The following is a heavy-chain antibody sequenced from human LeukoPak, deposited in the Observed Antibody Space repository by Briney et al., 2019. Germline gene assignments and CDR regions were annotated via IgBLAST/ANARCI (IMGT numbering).Heavy chain of an antibody. D-gene: IGHD1-14*01. Sequence: SQTLSLTCAISGDSFSSNSAAWNWIRQPPSRGLEWLGRTYYRSKWYNDYAVSVKSRITISPDTSKNQFSLQLNSVTPEDTAVYYCARGAPDLDYWGQGTLVTVSP. CDR3: ARGAPDLDY. CDR2: TYYRSKWYN. CDR1: GDSFSSNSAA. V-gene: IGHV6-1*01. J-gene: IGHJ4*02.